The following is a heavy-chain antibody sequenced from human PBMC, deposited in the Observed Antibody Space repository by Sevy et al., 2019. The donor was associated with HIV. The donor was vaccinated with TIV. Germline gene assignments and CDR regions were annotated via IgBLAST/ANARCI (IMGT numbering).Heavy chain of an antibody. D-gene: IGHD3-10*01. CDR2: IRSKLYGGTT. CDR3: SRDRYGSQSYAADH. V-gene: IGHV3-49*03. CDR1: GFSFDNYV. Sequence: GGSLRLSCSASGFSFDNYVMNWFRQAPGKGLQWVGFIRSKLYGGTTEYAASVKGRFTISRDDSKSIAYLQMNSLKTEDSGVYYCSRDRYGSQSYAADHWGQRTLVTVSS. J-gene: IGHJ5*02.